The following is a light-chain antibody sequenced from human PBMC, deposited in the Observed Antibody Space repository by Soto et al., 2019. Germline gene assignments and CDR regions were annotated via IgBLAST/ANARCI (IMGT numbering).Light chain of an antibody. J-gene: IGKJ1*01. CDR3: HQYATSPQT. CDR2: GPS. CDR1: QSVPKNY. V-gene: IGKV3-20*01. Sequence: EIVLTQSPGTLALSPGERATLSCRASQSVPKNYLAWYQQKPGQAPRLLIYGPSSRATGIPDRFSDSGSGTDFTLSSSRLDPEHFAVYYCHQYATSPQTFGQGTMVEI.